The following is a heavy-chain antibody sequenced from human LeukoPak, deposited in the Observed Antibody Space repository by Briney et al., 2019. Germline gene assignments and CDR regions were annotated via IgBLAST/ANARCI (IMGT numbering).Heavy chain of an antibody. CDR2: ISSSSSYI. D-gene: IGHD6-13*01. CDR1: GFTFSSYS. Sequence: PGGSLRFSCAASGFTFSSYSMNWVRQAPGKGLEWVSSISSSSSYIYYADSVKGRFTISRDNAKNSLYLQMNSLRAEDTAVYYCARDHLTAAGLPDYCGQGTLVTVSS. CDR3: ARDHLTAAGLPDY. J-gene: IGHJ4*02. V-gene: IGHV3-21*01.